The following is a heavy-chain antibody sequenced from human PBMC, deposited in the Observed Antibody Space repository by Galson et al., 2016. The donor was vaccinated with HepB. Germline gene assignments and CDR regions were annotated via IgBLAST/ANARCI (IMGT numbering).Heavy chain of an antibody. CDR3: ARATRYFDWRYQYGMDV. V-gene: IGHV3-53*01. D-gene: IGHD3-9*01. Sequence: SLRLSCAASGLSVSSDYMSWVRQALGKGLEWVAVISSGGYTYYAQSVKGRLTISRDNSKNTLHLQMNRLRAEDTAVYYCARATRYFDWRYQYGMDVWGQGTTVTVSS. CDR2: ISSGGYT. J-gene: IGHJ6*02. CDR1: GLSVSSDY.